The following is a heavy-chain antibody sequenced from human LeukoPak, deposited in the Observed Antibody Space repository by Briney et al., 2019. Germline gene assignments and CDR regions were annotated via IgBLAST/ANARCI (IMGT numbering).Heavy chain of an antibody. D-gene: IGHD3-10*02. CDR3: AELGITMIGGV. J-gene: IGHJ6*04. V-gene: IGHV3-48*04. CDR2: ISSSGVTI. Sequence: GGSLRLSCVGSGFTFNRYTINWVRQAPGKGPEWISYISSSGVTIHYSDSVKGRFTISRDNAKNSLYLQMNSLRAEDTAVYYCAELGITMIGGVWGKGTTVTISS. CDR1: GFTFNRYT.